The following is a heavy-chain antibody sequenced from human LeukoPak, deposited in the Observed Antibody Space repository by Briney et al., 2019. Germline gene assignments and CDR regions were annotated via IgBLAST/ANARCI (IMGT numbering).Heavy chain of an antibody. V-gene: IGHV4-59*01. CDR1: GGSISSYY. CDR2: IYYSGST. D-gene: IGHD1-14*01. CDR3: ARSGLLPGYYYYYMDV. J-gene: IGHJ6*03. Sequence: NPSETLSLTCTVSGGSISSYYWSWIRQPPGKGLEWIGYIYYSGSTNYNPSLKSRVTISVDTSKNQFSLKLSSVTAADTAVYCCARSGLLPGYYYYYMDVWGKGTTVTVSS.